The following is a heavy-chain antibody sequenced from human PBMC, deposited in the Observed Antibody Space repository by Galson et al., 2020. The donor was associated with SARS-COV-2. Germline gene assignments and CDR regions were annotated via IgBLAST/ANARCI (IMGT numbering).Heavy chain of an antibody. J-gene: IGHJ4*02. CDR2: ISGSGDST. CDR1: GFTFSSYD. Sequence: GGSLRLSCVASGFTFSSYDMNWVRQAPGKGLEWVSSISGSGDSTYSAACVRGRFTISRDNSKNTMYLQMNSLRAEDTAVYYCAKRNSGYNILTGYYTPFDYWGQGTLVTVSS. D-gene: IGHD3-9*01. CDR3: AKRNSGYNILTGYYTPFDY. V-gene: IGHV3-23*01.